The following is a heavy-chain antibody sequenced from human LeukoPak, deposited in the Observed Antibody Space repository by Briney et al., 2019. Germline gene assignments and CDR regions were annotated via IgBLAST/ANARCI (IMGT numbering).Heavy chain of an antibody. V-gene: IGHV3-7*02. D-gene: IGHD6-13*01. CDR1: GFTLSIYW. CDR3: AKMSIAAAGRDY. J-gene: IGHJ4*02. Sequence: GGSLRLSCEASGFTLSIYWMSWVRQAPGKGLEWVANIKQDGSEKYYVDSVKGRFTISRDNADNSLYLQMNSLRAEDTAVYYCAKMSIAAAGRDYWGQGTLVTVSS. CDR2: IKQDGSEK.